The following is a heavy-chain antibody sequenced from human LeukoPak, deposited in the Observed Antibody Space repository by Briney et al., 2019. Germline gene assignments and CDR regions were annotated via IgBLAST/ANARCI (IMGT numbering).Heavy chain of an antibody. V-gene: IGHV1-8*02. D-gene: IGHD3-3*01. CDR1: GYTFTTYA. J-gene: IGHJ5*02. Sequence: ASVKVSCKTSGYTFTTYAIHWVRQAPGQRLEWMGWMNPNSGNTGYAQKFQGRVTMTRNTSISTAYMELSSLRSEDTAVYYCARGRYDFWSGYSRINWFDPWGQGTLVTVSS. CDR3: ARGRYDFWSGYSRINWFDP. CDR2: MNPNSGNT.